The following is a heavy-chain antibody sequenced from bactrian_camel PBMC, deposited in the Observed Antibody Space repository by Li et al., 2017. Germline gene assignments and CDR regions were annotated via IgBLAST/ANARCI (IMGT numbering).Heavy chain of an antibody. CDR1: GLTGSKYC. V-gene: IGHV3S1*01. Sequence: HVQLVESGGGSVQAGGSLRLSCVSSGLTGSKYCMRWMRQTPEKEREWVATVTAAGCVTYADSIKGRFTASTDSAKMILYLEMNSLQPEDTAIYYCAVEPAATWMAVVPTTYTGVKEPRSPSP. CDR2: VTAAGCV. CDR3: AVEPAATWMAVVPTTYT. D-gene: IGHD2*01. J-gene: IGHJ4*01.